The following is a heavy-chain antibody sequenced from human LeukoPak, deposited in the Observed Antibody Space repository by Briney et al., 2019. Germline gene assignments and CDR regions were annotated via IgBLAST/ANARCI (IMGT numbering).Heavy chain of an antibody. J-gene: IGHJ4*02. V-gene: IGHV1-69*13. D-gene: IGHD6-19*01. Sequence: ASVKVSCKASGGTFSSYAISWVRQAPGQGLEWMGGIIPIFGTANYAQKFQGRVTITADESTSTAYMELSSLRSEGTAVYYCARGDTNRKQWLPKDWGQGTLVTVSS. CDR1: GGTFSSYA. CDR3: ARGDTNRKQWLPKD. CDR2: IIPIFGTA.